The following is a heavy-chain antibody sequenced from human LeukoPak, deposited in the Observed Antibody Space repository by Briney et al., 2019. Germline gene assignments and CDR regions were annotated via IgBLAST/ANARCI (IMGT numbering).Heavy chain of an antibody. D-gene: IGHD2-15*01. Sequence: SVKVSCKASGGTFSSYAISWVRQAPGQGLEWMGRIIPIPGIANYAQKFQGRVTITADNSTSTAYMELSSLRSEDTAVYYCARETYCSGGSCYHRATEFDYWGQGTLVTVSS. J-gene: IGHJ4*02. CDR3: ARETYCSGGSCYHRATEFDY. CDR2: IIPIPGIA. CDR1: GGTFSSYA. V-gene: IGHV1-69*04.